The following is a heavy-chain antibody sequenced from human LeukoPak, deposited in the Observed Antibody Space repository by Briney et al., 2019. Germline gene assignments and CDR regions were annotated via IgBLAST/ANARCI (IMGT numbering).Heavy chain of an antibody. CDR3: ASVTAIGSGYYYGNHAFDI. J-gene: IGHJ3*02. D-gene: IGHD3-22*01. V-gene: IGHV3-30-3*01. CDR2: ISYDGSNK. Sequence: GGSLRLSCAASGFTFSSYAMHWVRQAPGKGLEWVAVISYDGSNKYYADSVKGRFTISRDNSKNTLYLQMNSLRAEDTAVYYCASVTAIGSGYYYGNHAFDIWGQGTMVTVSS. CDR1: GFTFSSYA.